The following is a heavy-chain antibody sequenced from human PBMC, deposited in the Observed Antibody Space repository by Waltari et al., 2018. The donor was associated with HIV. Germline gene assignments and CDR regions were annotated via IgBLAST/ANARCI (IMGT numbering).Heavy chain of an antibody. Sequence: EVQLVESGGGLVQPGGSLRLSCAASGFTFSSYWMHWVRQAPGKGLVWFLRMNSDGSSTNYADSVKGRFTISRDNAKNTVYLQMNSLRAEDTALYYCASLYNYVWGSPPPFDYWGQGTLVTVSS. D-gene: IGHD3-16*01. CDR2: MNSDGSST. V-gene: IGHV3-74*01. CDR1: GFTFSSYW. J-gene: IGHJ4*02. CDR3: ASLYNYVWGSPPPFDY.